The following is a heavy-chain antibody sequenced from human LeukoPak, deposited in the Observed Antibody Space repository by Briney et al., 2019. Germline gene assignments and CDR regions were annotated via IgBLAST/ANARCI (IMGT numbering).Heavy chain of an antibody. J-gene: IGHJ6*03. V-gene: IGHV1-69*13. Sequence: SVKVSCKASGGTFSSYAISWVRQAPGQGLEWMGGIIPIFGTANYAQKFQGRVTITADESTSTAYMELSSLRSEDTAVYYCARGLGYCSSTSCYRRGNYYYYYMDVWGKGTTVTVSS. CDR2: IIPIFGTA. CDR1: GGTFSSYA. D-gene: IGHD2-2*02. CDR3: ARGLGYCSSTSCYRRGNYYYYYMDV.